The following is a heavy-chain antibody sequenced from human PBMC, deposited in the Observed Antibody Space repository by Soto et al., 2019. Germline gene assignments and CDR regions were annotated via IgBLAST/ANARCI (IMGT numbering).Heavy chain of an antibody. Sequence: SVKVSCKASGGTFSSYAISWVRQAPGQGLEWMGGIIPIFGTANYAQKFQGRVTITADESTSTAYMELSSLRSEDTAVYYCARADDFWSGYYTYYFDYWGQGTLVTGSS. D-gene: IGHD3-3*01. V-gene: IGHV1-69*01. CDR3: ARADDFWSGYYTYYFDY. J-gene: IGHJ4*02. CDR2: IIPIFGTA. CDR1: GGTFSSYA.